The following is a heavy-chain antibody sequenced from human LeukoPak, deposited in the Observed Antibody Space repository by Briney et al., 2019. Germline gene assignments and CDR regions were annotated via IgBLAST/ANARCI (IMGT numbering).Heavy chain of an antibody. J-gene: IGHJ4*02. V-gene: IGHV3-23*01. Sequence: GGSLRLSCPASGFTFSNAWMTWVRQAPGKGLEWVSAISGSGGSTYYADSVKGRFTISRDNSKNTLYLQMNSLRAEDTAVYYCAKGGVYDILTGPNERFDYWGQGTLVTVSS. CDR1: GFTFSNAW. D-gene: IGHD3-9*01. CDR3: AKGGVYDILTGPNERFDY. CDR2: ISGSGGST.